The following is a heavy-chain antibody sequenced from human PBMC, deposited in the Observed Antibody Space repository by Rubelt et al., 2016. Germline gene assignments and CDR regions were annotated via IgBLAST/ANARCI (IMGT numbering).Heavy chain of an antibody. Sequence: QLQLQESGPGLVKPSETLSVTCTVSGGSISSNAYYWGWIRQPPGKGLEWIGSVYDSGCTYYTPSLKSRVTISVDTSKNQFALKLSSVTAADTAVYYCAREERSRGAFDSWGQGTMVTVSS. CDR2: VYDSGCT. J-gene: IGHJ3*02. CDR1: GGSISSNAYY. D-gene: IGHD3-10*01. CDR3: AREERSRGAFDS. V-gene: IGHV4-39*07.